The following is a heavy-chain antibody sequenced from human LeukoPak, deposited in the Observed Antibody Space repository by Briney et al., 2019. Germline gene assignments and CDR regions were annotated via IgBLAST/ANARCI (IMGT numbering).Heavy chain of an antibody. CDR3: AQVYASASAEIIHF. D-gene: IGHD3-16*01. CDR2: IRYDGGEK. J-gene: IGHJ4*02. Sequence: GGSLRLSCAASGFTFSSFHMHWVRQAPGKGLEWVAFIRYDGGEKSYGNSVKGRFIVSRDNSKNTLYLQMNSLRADDTAVYYCAQVYASASAEIIHFWGQGTLVTVSS. V-gene: IGHV3-30*02. CDR1: GFTFSSFH.